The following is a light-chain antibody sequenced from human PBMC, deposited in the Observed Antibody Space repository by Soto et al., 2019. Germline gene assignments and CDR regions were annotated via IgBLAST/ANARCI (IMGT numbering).Light chain of an antibody. V-gene: IGKV1-12*01. CDR1: QGIGSW. Sequence: DIQMTQSPSSVSASVGDGVTITCRASQGIGSWLAWYQQKPGKAPKLLISAASSLQSGVPYRFSGSGSRTDFTLTISSLPPEDFATDYCQQANSFPLSFGGGTKVEIK. CDR3: QQANSFPLS. CDR2: AAS. J-gene: IGKJ4*01.